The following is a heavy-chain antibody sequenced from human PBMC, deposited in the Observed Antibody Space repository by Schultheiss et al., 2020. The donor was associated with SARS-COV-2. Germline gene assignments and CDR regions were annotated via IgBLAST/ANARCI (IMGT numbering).Heavy chain of an antibody. J-gene: IGHJ6*03. V-gene: IGHV3-33*06. Sequence: GESLKISCAASGFTFDNYAMHWVRQAPGKGLEWLAVIWFDGSKTYYAESVRGRFTISRDNSKNTLYLQMNSLRAEDTAVYYCAKDGSAVYYYYYYMDVWGKGTTVTVSS. CDR3: AKDGSAVYYYYYYMDV. D-gene: IGHD6-19*01. CDR2: IWFDGSKT. CDR1: GFTFDNYA.